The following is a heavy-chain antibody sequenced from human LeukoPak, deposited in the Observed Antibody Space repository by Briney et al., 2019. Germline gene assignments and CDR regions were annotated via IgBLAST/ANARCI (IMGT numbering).Heavy chain of an antibody. CDR3: ARVGSSSAGVAGTRWFDP. CDR1: GGSISSGGYY. J-gene: IGHJ5*02. CDR2: IYHSGST. V-gene: IGHV4-30-2*01. D-gene: IGHD6-19*01. Sequence: PSQTLSLTCTVSGGSISSGGYYWSWIRQPPGKGLEWIGYIYHSGSTYYNPSLKSRVTISVDRSKNQFSLKLSSVTAADTAVYYCARVGSSSAGVAGTRWFDPWGQGTLVTVSS.